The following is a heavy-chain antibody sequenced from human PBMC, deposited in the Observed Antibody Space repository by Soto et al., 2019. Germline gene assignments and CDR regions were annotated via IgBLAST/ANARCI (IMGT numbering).Heavy chain of an antibody. CDR2: ISNDGSNY. D-gene: IGHD3-3*01. J-gene: IGHJ6*02. Sequence: GGSLRLSCAASGFTFTSYAMHWVRQAPGKGLEWVAVISNDGSNYYYADSVRGRFTISRDNTKNTLLLQMSSLRGEDSGVYYCARGTTLAIFDYGMDVWGQGTTVTVSS. CDR1: GFTFTSYA. V-gene: IGHV3-30-3*01. CDR3: ARGTTLAIFDYGMDV.